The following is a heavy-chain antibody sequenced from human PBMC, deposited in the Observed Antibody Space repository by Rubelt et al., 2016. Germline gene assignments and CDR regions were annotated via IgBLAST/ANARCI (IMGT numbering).Heavy chain of an antibody. CDR2: IYYSGST. J-gene: IGHJ5*02. CDR3: ARFGGDYLNWFDP. CDR1: GGSISSYY. Sequence: QVQLQESGPGLVKPSETLSLTCTVSGGSISSYYWSWIRQPPGKGLEWIGYIYYSGSTNYDPSLRGRVTVEVDTSKNQLSRRLSSVTAADTAVYYCARFGGDYLNWFDPWGQGTLVTVSS. D-gene: IGHD4-17*01. V-gene: IGHV4-59*08.